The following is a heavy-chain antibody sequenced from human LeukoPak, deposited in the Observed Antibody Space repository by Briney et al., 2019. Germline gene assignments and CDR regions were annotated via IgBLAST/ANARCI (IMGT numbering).Heavy chain of an antibody. CDR2: ISSSSINI. V-gene: IGHV3-48*01. J-gene: IGHJ4*02. Sequence: GGSLRLSCATSGFTFSGYSMNWVRQAPGKGLEWISYISSSSINIHYGDSVKGRFTISRDNAENSLYLQMNSLRAEDTAVYYCVRDDDRPDNGLDYWGQGTLVTVSS. D-gene: IGHD3-22*01. CDR1: GFTFSGYS. CDR3: VRDDDRPDNGLDY.